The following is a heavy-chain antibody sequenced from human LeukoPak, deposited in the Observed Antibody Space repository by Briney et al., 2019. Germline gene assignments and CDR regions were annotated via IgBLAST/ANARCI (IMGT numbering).Heavy chain of an antibody. CDR1: GFTFSGYD. D-gene: IGHD5/OR15-5a*01. CDR2: IGIAGDT. Sequence: GGSLRLSCAASGFTFSGYDMHWVRQAPGRGLEWVSAIGIAGDTYYPDSVKGRFTISRENAKNSMYLQMNSLKDGDTAVYYCIRGGIQVSGIDAFDIWGQGTMVTLSS. CDR3: IRGGIQVSGIDAFDI. V-gene: IGHV3-13*01. J-gene: IGHJ3*02.